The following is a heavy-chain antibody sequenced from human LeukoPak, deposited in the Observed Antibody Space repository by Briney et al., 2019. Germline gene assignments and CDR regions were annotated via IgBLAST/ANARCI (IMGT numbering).Heavy chain of an antibody. CDR3: ARSREGSATDGMDV. CDR1: GFTFSSYW. Sequence: GGSLRLSCAASGFTFSSYWMHWVRQAPGKGLEWVAIIWYDGGNKYYADSVKGRFTISRDDSKNTVFLQMNSLRVEDTAVYYCARSREGSATDGMDVWGQGTTVTVSS. V-gene: IGHV3-33*08. J-gene: IGHJ6*02. CDR2: IWYDGGNK. D-gene: IGHD1-26*01.